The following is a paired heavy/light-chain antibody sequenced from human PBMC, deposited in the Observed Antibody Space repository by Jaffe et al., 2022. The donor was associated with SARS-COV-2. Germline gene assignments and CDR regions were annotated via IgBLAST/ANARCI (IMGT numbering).Light chain of an antibody. CDR3: QSYDGTIWV. V-gene: IGLV6-57*02. Sequence: NFMLTQPHSVSESPGKTVTISCTGSSGSIASNYVQWYQQRPGSAPTTVIYEDYQRPSGVPDRFSGSIDSSSNSASLTISGLRTEDEADYYCQSYDGTIWVFGGGTKLTVL. CDR1: SGSIASNY. J-gene: IGLJ3*02. CDR2: EDY.
Heavy chain of an antibody. D-gene: IGHD1-26*01. CDR2: ISSNGDTT. J-gene: IGHJ4*02. CDR1: GFTFSSYA. CDR3: VKGTNIVGPITAAN. Sequence: EVQLVESGGGLVQPGGSLRLSCSGSGFTFSSYALHWVRQAPGKGLEYVSAISSNGDTTYFADSVKARFTISRDNSKNTLYLQMSSLRAEDTAVYYCVKGTNIVGPITAANWGQGTLVTVSS. V-gene: IGHV3-64D*09.